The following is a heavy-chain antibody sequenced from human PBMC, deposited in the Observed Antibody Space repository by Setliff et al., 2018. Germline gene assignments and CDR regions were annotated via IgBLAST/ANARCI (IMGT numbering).Heavy chain of an antibody. V-gene: IGHV3-23*01. J-gene: IGHJ4*02. CDR1: TFIFSKYA. CDR3: ARDLFRNSGGLYC. Sequence: PGGSLRLSCAASTFIFSKYAVTWVRQAPGKGLQWVASIGASGHNTRYADFVEGRFTISRDNSKSTLYLQMNSLRAEDTAIYYCARDLFRNSGGLYCWGQGTLVTVSS. D-gene: IGHD1-7*01. CDR2: IGASGHNT.